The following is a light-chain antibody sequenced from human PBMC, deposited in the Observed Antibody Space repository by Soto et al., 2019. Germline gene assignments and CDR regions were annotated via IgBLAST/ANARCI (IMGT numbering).Light chain of an antibody. Sequence: DIQMTQSPSTLSASVGDRVPITCRASQSISSWLAWYQQKPGKAPELLIYAASYLQSGVPSRFSGSGSGTDFTLTISSLQSEDFATYYCKQSYGFPWTFGEGTKVDIK. CDR2: AAS. V-gene: IGKV1-5*01. CDR1: QSISSW. CDR3: KQSYGFPWT. J-gene: IGKJ1*01.